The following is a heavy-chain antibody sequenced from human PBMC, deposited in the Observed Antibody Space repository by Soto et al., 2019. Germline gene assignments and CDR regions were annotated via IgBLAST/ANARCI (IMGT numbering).Heavy chain of an antibody. CDR3: ARDFRIVVVSFGMDV. D-gene: IGHD3-22*01. CDR1: GYTFTGYY. J-gene: IGHJ6*02. Sequence: GASVKVSCKASGYTFTGYYMHWVRQAPGQGLEWMGWINPNSGGTNYAQKFQGRVTMTRDTSISTAYMELSRLRSDDTAAYYCARDFRIVVVSFGMDVWGQGTTVTVSS. CDR2: INPNSGGT. V-gene: IGHV1-2*02.